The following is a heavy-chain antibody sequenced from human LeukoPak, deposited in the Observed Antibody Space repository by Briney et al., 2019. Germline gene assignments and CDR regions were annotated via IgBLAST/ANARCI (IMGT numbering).Heavy chain of an antibody. CDR3: TKWFGIGDN. J-gene: IGHJ4*02. CDR1: GFTFSSNS. V-gene: IGHV3-23*01. CDR2: ISGSGDRT. D-gene: IGHD3-10*01. Sequence: GSLRLSCAAAGFTFSSNSMTWVRHTAGKGLEGVSVISGSGDRTFNAESVKGRITIPTDNSRNTLYLQMSSLRREDTGVYYCTKWFGIGDNWGEGTQGTVS.